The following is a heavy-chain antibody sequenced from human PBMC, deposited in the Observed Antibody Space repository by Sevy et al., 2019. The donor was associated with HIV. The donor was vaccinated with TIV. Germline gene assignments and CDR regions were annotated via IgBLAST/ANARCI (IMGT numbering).Heavy chain of an antibody. V-gene: IGHV5-51*01. CDR2: IYPGDSDT. CDR3: ARQMDYDFWGGYFRVDAFDI. CDR1: GYSFTSYW. D-gene: IGHD3-3*01. J-gene: IGHJ3*02. Sequence: GESLKISCKGSGYSFTSYWIGWVRQMPGKGLEWMGIIYPGDSDTRYSPSFQGQVTISADKSISTAYLLWSSLKASDTAMYYCARQMDYDFWGGYFRVDAFDIWGQGTMVTVSS.